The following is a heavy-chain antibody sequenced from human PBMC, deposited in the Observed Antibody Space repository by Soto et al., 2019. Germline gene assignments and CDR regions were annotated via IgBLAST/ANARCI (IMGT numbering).Heavy chain of an antibody. Sequence: SETLSLTCAVYGGSFSDYYWTWIRQPPGKGLEWIGEIHHSGSTNYNPSLKSRVTISLDTSKNQFSLKLSSVTAADTAVYYCARHALHCASTSCYAGLDYWGRGTLVPVSS. J-gene: IGHJ4*02. CDR1: GGSFSDYY. V-gene: IGHV4-34*01. D-gene: IGHD2-2*01. CDR2: IHHSGST. CDR3: ARHALHCASTSCYAGLDY.